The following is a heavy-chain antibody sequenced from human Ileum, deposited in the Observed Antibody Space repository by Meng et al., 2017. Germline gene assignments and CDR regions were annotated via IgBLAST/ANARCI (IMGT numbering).Heavy chain of an antibody. CDR2: IHHSGTT. J-gene: IGHJ4*02. Sequence: QVQLQESGPGVVKPSGTLSVTCAVSGGSISSSIWWSWVRQPPEKGLEWIGEIHHSGTTNYSPSLKSRLTISVDKSKNQFSLKLQSVTAADTAVYFCARGVVSGSHYNTYWGQGILVTVSS. D-gene: IGHD3-10*01. V-gene: IGHV4-4*02. CDR1: GGSISSSIW. CDR3: ARGVVSGSHYNTY.